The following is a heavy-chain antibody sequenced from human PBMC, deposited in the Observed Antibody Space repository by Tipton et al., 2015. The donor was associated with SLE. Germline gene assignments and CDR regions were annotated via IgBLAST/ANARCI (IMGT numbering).Heavy chain of an antibody. CDR1: GFTFSDYY. J-gene: IGHJ4*02. CDR3: ARKSRYFDY. V-gene: IGHV3-11*06. CDR2: ISSSSSYI. Sequence: GSLRLSCAASGFTFSDYYMSWIRQAPGKGLEWVSSISSSSSYIYYAYSVKGRFTISRDNAKNSLYLQMNSLRAEDTAVYYCARKSRYFDYWGQGTLVTVSS.